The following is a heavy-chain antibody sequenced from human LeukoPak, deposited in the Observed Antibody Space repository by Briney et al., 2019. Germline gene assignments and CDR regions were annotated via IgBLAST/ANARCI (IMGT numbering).Heavy chain of an antibody. Sequence: GGSLRLSCAAFGFTFTSYSMSWVRQAPGKGLEWVSGTSDRGDYTYYADSVKGRFTISRDSSKNTLFLQMNSLGAEDTALYFCARKAQYNGHYPLDYWGQGTLVTVSS. CDR2: TSDRGDYT. V-gene: IGHV3-23*01. CDR3: ARKAQYNGHYPLDY. J-gene: IGHJ4*02. D-gene: IGHD1-7*01. CDR1: GFTFTSYS.